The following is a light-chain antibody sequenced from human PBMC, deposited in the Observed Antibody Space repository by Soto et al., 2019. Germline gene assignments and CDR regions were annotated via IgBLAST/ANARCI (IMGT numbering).Light chain of an antibody. CDR2: LNSDGSH. Sequence: QPELTQSPSASASLGASVKLTCTLSSGHSSYAIAWHQQQPEKGPRYLMKLNSDGSHSKGDGIPDRFSGSSSGAERSLTISSLQSEDEADYYCQTWGTGIQVFGGGTQLTVL. V-gene: IGLV4-69*01. CDR3: QTWGTGIQV. J-gene: IGLJ2*01. CDR1: SGHSSYA.